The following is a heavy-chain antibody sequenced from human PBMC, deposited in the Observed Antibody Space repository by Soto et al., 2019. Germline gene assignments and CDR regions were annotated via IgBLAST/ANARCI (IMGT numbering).Heavy chain of an antibody. CDR3: ARIPPMESGDNYYFDF. CDR1: GGTFSTFG. V-gene: IGHV1-69*13. CDR2: IIPFFGTA. D-gene: IGHD2-21*02. Sequence: GASVKVSCKASGGTFSTFGISWVRQAPGQGLEWMGGIIPFFGTANYAQKFQDRVTITADESTSTVYMDLRSLRSEDTAIYYCARIPPMESGDNYYFDFWGQGALVTVSS. J-gene: IGHJ4*02.